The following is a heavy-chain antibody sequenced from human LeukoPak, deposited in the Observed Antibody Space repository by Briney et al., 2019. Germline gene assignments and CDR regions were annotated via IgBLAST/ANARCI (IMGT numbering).Heavy chain of an antibody. CDR2: XYPGDSXX. V-gene: IGHV5-51*01. CDR3: AXXXYXXXXXXXYYXXX. Sequence: GESLKISCKGSGYSFTKYWIGWVRQMPGKGLEWMGLXYPGDSXXMYXXSFQGXVTISADNSISSAYLQLSSLKASDTAIYFCAXXXYXXXXXXXYYXXXWGQGTLVIVSS. CDR1: GYSFTKYW. J-gene: IGHJ4*02.